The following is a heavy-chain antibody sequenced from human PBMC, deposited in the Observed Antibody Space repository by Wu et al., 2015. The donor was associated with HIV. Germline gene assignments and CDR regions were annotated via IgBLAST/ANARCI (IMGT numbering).Heavy chain of an antibody. CDR1: GGTFSSYA. CDR3: ARDISGSYSRYDDWFDP. D-gene: IGHD1-26*01. V-gene: IGHV1-69*13. Sequence: QVQLVQSGAEVKKPGSSVKVSCKASGGTFSSYAISWVRQAPGQGLEWMGRIIPIFGTANYAQKFQGRVTITADESTSTAYMELSSLRSEDTAVYYCARDISGSYSRYDDWFDPWGQGTLVTVSS. J-gene: IGHJ5*02. CDR2: IIPIFGTA.